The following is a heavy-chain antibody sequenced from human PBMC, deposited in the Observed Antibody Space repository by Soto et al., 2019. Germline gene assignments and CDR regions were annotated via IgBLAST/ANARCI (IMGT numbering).Heavy chain of an antibody. CDR2: ISYDGSNK. V-gene: IGHV3-30*18. CDR1: GFTFSSYG. CDR3: AKDSVAGALDYYYGMDV. Sequence: QVQLVESGGGVVQPGRSLRLSCAASGFTFSSYGMHWVRQAPGKGLEWVAVISYDGSNKYYADSVKGRFTISRDNSKNTLYLQMNSLRAEDTAVYYCAKDSVAGALDYYYGMDVWGQGTTVTVSS. D-gene: IGHD6-19*01. J-gene: IGHJ6*02.